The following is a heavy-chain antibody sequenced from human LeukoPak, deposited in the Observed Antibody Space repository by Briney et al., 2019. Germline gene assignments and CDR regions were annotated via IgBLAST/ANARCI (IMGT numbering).Heavy chain of an antibody. CDR1: GYTXTGYY. CDR3: ARDVTYYYGSGSYPKADYYYYYGMDV. Sequence: ASVKVSCKASGYTXTGYYMHWVRQAPGQGLEWMGWINPNSGGTNYAQKFQGRVTMTRDTSISTAYMELSRLRSDDTAVYYCARDVTYYYGSGSYPKADYYYYYGMDVWGQGITVTVSS. V-gene: IGHV1-2*02. J-gene: IGHJ6*02. D-gene: IGHD3-10*01. CDR2: INPNSGGT.